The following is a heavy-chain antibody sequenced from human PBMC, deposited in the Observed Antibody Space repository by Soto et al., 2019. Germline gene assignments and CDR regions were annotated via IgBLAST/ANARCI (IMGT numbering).Heavy chain of an antibody. CDR2: IIPIFGTA. CDR1: GGTFSSYA. V-gene: IGHV1-69*01. J-gene: IGHJ6*02. CDR3: AGGENGSGSYVYYYYGMDV. D-gene: IGHD3-10*01. Sequence: QVQLVQSGAEVKKPGSSVKVSCKASGGTFSSYAISWVRQAPGQGLEWMGGIIPIFGTANYAQKFQGRVTITADESTSTAYMELRSLRSEDTAVYYCAGGENGSGSYVYYYYGMDVWGQGTTVTVSS.